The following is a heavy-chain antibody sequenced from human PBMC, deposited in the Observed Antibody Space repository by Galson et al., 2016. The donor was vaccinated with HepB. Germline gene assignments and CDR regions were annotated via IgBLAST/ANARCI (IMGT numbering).Heavy chain of an antibody. CDR3: ARVRCSTFRCQNWFDP. D-gene: IGHD2/OR15-2a*01. Sequence: CAISEDSVSSNSAAWTWIRQSPLRGLEWLGRTYYRSKWYNDYAVSVKSRISIHPDTSKNQFSLQLNSVTPEDTAVYYCARVRCSTFRCQNWFDPWGQGTLVTVSS. V-gene: IGHV6-1*01. CDR2: TYYRSKWYN. J-gene: IGHJ5*02. CDR1: EDSVSSNSAA.